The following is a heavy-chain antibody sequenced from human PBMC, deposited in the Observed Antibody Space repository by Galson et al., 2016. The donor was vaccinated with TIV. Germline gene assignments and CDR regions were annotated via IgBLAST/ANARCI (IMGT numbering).Heavy chain of an antibody. V-gene: IGHV1-2*02. CDR1: GFIFTSSA. J-gene: IGHJ6*02. Sequence: SVKVSCKASGFIFTSSAVQWVRQAPGQGLEWMGWINPDIGDTNSAQEFQGRVTMTRDTSITTAYMDVSSLRPDDTAVYFCARALNYGMDVWGQGTTVTVSS. CDR2: INPDIGDT. CDR3: ARALNYGMDV. D-gene: IGHD3-10*01.